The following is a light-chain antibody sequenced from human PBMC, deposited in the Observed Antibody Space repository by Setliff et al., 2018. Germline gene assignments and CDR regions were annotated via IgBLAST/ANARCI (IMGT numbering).Light chain of an antibody. J-gene: IGLJ1*01. CDR3: ATWDDSLNGYV. V-gene: IGLV1-44*01. Sequence: QSVLTQPPSASGTPGQRVTISCSGSSSNIGSHSVNWYQQFPGMAPKLLIYKNNQRSSGVPDRFSGSKSGTSASLAISGLQSEDEADYHCATWDDSLNGYVFANGTKVTVL. CDR2: KNN. CDR1: SSNIGSHS.